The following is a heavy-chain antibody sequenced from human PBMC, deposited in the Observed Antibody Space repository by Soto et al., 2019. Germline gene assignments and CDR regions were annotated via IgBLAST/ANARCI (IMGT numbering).Heavy chain of an antibody. CDR1: GFTFDDYA. D-gene: IGHD4-4*01. J-gene: IGHJ6*02. Sequence: EVQLVESGGGLVQPGRSLRLSCAASGFTFDDYAMHWVRQVPGKGLEWVSAISWNSGNIWYADSVKGRFTISRDNAKRSLYLQMNSLRPEDTGVYYCARVFLGGEHHVYSNMDVWGQGPTSTVSS. CDR3: ARVFLGGEHHVYSNMDV. V-gene: IGHV3-9*01. CDR2: ISWNSGNI.